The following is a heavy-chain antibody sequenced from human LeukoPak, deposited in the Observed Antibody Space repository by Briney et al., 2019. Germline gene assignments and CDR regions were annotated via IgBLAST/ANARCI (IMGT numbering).Heavy chain of an antibody. CDR3: VRGDDRPDNGLDH. V-gene: IGHV3-33*01. D-gene: IGHD3-22*01. J-gene: IGHJ4*02. CDR1: GFTFSNYG. CDR2: ILSDGSKE. Sequence: GGSLRLSCAASGFTFSNYGMHWVRQAPGKGLEWVAVILSDGSKEFYKDSVKGRFTISRDNSKNTLFLQMNSLRAEDTAVYYCVRGDDRPDNGLDHWGQGTLVTVSS.